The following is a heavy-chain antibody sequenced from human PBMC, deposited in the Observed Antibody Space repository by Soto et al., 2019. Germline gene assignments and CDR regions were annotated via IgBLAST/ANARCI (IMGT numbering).Heavy chain of an antibody. J-gene: IGHJ4*02. V-gene: IGHV4-39*01. CDR1: GGAVYADGYY. CDR2: IYYSGRT. CDR3: ARRSGGRCYNY. Sequence: QLQLQESGPGLVKPLETLSLICTVSGGAVYADGYYWGWIRQPPGKGLEWIGNIYYSGRTYYNPSLKCRVTISIDASKNQFSLKMNSVTAAHTAVYYCARRSGGRCYNYWGQGTLVTVSS. D-gene: IGHD2-15*01.